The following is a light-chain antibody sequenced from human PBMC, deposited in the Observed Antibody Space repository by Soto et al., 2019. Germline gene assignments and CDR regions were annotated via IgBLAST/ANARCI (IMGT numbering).Light chain of an antibody. CDR2: EGT. CDR1: SSDVGSYNL. CDR3: SSFTSTSTRL. Sequence: QSALTQPASVSGSPGQSITISCTGSSSDVGSYNLVSWYQQHPDKAPKLMIYEGTKRPSGVSNRFSGSKSGNTASLTISGLQAEDEADYYCSSFTSTSTRLFGSGTKVTVL. V-gene: IGLV2-14*02. J-gene: IGLJ1*01.